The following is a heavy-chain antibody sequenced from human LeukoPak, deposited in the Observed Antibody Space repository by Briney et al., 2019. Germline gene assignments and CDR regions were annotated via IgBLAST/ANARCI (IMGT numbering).Heavy chain of an antibody. CDR2: IYYSGST. CDR3: ARHFSGWYRWFDP. D-gene: IGHD6-19*01. J-gene: IGHJ5*02. Sequence: SETLSLTCTVSGGSISSYYWSWIRQPPGKGLEWIGYIYYSGSTNYNPSLKSRVTISVDTSKNQFSLKLSSVTAADTAVYYCARHFSGWYRWFDPWGQGTLVTVSS. CDR1: GGSISSYY. V-gene: IGHV4-59*08.